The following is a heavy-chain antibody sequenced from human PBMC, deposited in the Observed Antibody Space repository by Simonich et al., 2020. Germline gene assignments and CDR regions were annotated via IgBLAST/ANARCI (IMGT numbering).Heavy chain of an antibody. J-gene: IGHJ3*02. D-gene: IGHD6-13*01. V-gene: IGHV3-21*01. CDR1: GFTFSSYS. CDR2: ISSSSSYI. CDR3: AGDIVSFGSSWYAFDI. Sequence: EVQLVESGGGLVKPGGSLRLSCAASGFTFSSYSMNWVRQAPGKGLEWVSSISSSSSYIYYADSVKGRFNISRDNAKNSLYLQMNSLRAEDTAVYYCAGDIVSFGSSWYAFDIWGQGTMVTVSS.